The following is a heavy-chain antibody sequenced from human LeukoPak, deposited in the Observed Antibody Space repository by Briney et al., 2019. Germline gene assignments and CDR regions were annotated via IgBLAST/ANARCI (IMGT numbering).Heavy chain of an antibody. CDR3: ARAPEYSTAWPYKNWFDP. Sequence: GASVTVSFTASGYAFTGSYVHWVRQAPGQGLEWMGWINPNPNSGVTNYAQKFQGRVTMTRDTSISTAYMELSRLTSDDTAVYYCARAPEYSTAWPYKNWFDPWGQGTLVTVSS. V-gene: IGHV1-2*02. CDR2: INPNPNSGVT. D-gene: IGHD6-6*01. CDR1: GYAFTGSY. J-gene: IGHJ5*02.